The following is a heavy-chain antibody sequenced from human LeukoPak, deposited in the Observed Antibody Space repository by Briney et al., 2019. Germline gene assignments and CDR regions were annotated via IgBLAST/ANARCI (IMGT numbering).Heavy chain of an antibody. J-gene: IGHJ4*02. CDR1: NYTFSDYD. Sequence: SVKVSCKASNYTFSDYDVTWVRQAPGQGLEWMGRIIPILGIANYAQKFQGRVTITADKSTSTAYMELSSLRSEDTAVYYCAREGHDYSRRYYFDYWGQGTLVTVSS. CDR2: IIPILGIA. D-gene: IGHD4-11*01. V-gene: IGHV1-69*04. CDR3: AREGHDYSRRYYFDY.